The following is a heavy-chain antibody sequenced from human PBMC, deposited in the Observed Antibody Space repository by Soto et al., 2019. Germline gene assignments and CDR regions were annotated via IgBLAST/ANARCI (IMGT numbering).Heavy chain of an antibody. J-gene: IGHJ4*02. V-gene: IGHV3-30*18. CDR3: AKVLDWYSREWSPFDY. CDR1: GFTFSSYG. CDR2: ISYDGSNK. Sequence: GGSLRLSCAASGFTFSSYGMHWVRQAPGKGLEWVAVISYDGSNKYYADSVKGRFTISRDNSKNTLYLQMNSLRAEDTAVYYCAKVLDWYSREWSPFDYWGQGTLVTVSS. D-gene: IGHD6-13*01.